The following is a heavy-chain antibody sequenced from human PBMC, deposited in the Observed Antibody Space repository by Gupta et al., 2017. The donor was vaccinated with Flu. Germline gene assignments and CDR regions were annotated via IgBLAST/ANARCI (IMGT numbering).Heavy chain of an antibody. CDR3: ARGPAGAGIGAFDI. V-gene: IGHV1-3*01. Sequence: QVQLVQSGAEVKKPGASVKVSCKASGYTFTSYAMHWVRQAPGQRLEWMGWINAGNGNTKYSQKVQGRVTITRETSASTAYMELSRLRSEDTAVYYCARGPAGAGIGAFDIWGQGTMVTVSS. D-gene: IGHD6-19*01. CDR1: GYTFTSYA. CDR2: INAGNGNT. J-gene: IGHJ3*02.